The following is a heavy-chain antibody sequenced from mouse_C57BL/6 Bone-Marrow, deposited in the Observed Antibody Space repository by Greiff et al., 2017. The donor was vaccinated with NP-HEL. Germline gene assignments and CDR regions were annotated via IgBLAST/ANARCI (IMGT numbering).Heavy chain of an antibody. CDR3: ASSITTVVVDY. D-gene: IGHD1-1*01. V-gene: IGHV1-54*01. CDR1: GYAFTNYL. CDR2: INPGSGGT. Sequence: QVQLKQSGAELVRPGTSVKVSCKASGYAFTNYLIEWVKQRPGQGLEWIGVINPGSGGTNYNEKFKGKATLTADKSSSTAYMQLSSLTSEDSAVYFCASSITTVVVDYWGQGTSVTVSS. J-gene: IGHJ4*01.